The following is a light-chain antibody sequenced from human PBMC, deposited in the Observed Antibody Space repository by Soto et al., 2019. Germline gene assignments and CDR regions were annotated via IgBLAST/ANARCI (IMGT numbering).Light chain of an antibody. CDR2: KAS. Sequence: DIQMTQSPSTLSASVEDRVTLTCRASQTIDRWLAWYQQRPGRAPKIIIHKASTLEGGVTSRFSGSAYGTEFTLTISSLQPDDFATYYCLQYIHYPLTFGGGTKVELK. V-gene: IGKV1-5*03. J-gene: IGKJ4*01. CDR1: QTIDRW. CDR3: LQYIHYPLT.